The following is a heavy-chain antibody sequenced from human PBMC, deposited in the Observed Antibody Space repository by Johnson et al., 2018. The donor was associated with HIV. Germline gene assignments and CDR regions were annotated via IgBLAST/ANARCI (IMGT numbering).Heavy chain of an antibody. V-gene: IGHV3-30-3*01. J-gene: IGHJ3*02. D-gene: IGHD3-22*01. CDR2: ISYDGSNK. CDR3: ARGYYYDSSGSDDAFDI. CDR1: GFTFSSYA. Sequence: QVQLVESGGGLVQPGGSLRLSCAASGFTFSSYAMHWVRQAPGKGLEWVAVISYDGSNKYYADSVKGRFTIYRDNSKNTLSLQMNSLRAEDTAVYYCARGYYYDSSGSDDAFDIWGQGTMVTASS.